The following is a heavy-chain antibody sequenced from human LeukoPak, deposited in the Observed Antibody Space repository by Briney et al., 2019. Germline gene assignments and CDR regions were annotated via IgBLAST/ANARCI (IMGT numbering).Heavy chain of an antibody. CDR1: GYTFTGHY. CDR3: ASVDSGNAYLRYDY. V-gene: IGHV1-2*02. J-gene: IGHJ4*02. Sequence: GASVKVSCKASGYTFTGHYMHWVRQAPGQGFEWMGWINPNSSVTNYAQKFQGRVTLTRDTSISTAYMELSRLRSDDTAIYYCASVDSGNAYLRYDYWGQGTLVTVSS. D-gene: IGHD3-16*01. CDR2: INPNSSVT.